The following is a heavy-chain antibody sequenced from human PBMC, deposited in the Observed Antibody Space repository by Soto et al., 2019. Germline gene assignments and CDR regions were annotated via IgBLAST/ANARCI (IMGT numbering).Heavy chain of an antibody. D-gene: IGHD3-16*01. CDR3: ARLVGAYDSYFDH. CDR1: GYAFARTL. Sequence: GDPLTISCQCSGYAFARTLIAWVRPSPGKGLDWMGIIYPGDSETRYSPSFRGQVTFSVDTSIGTAYLHWSSLKMSDTGMYYCARLVGAYDSYFDHWGHGTRVNVSA. CDR2: IYPGDSET. V-gene: IGHV5-51*01. J-gene: IGHJ4*01.